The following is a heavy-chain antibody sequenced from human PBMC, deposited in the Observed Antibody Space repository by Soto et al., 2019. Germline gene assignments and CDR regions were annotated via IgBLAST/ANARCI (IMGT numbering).Heavy chain of an antibody. V-gene: IGHV4-39*01. J-gene: IGHJ6*02. D-gene: IGHD3-10*01. CDR3: ARHQITMVRGVIKYYYGMDV. CDR2: IYYSGST. Sequence: SETLSLTCTVSGGSISSSSYYWGWIRQPPGKGMEWIGSIYYSGSTYYNPSLKSRVTISVDTSKNQFSLKLSSVTAADTAVYYCARHQITMVRGVIKYYYGMDVWGQGTTVTVSS. CDR1: GGSISSSSYY.